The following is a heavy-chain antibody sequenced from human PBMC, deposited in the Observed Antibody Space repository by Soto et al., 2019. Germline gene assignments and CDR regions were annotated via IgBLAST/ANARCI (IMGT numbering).Heavy chain of an antibody. CDR2: ISGSGGST. CDR1: GFTFSSYA. D-gene: IGHD2-2*01. Sequence: GGSLRLSCAASGFTFSSYAMSWVRQAPGKGLEWVSAISGSGGSTYYADSVKGRFTISRDNSKNTLYLQMNSLRAEDTAVYYCAKSPSRYCSSTSCHFDYWGQGTLVTVSS. V-gene: IGHV3-23*01. J-gene: IGHJ4*02. CDR3: AKSPSRYCSSTSCHFDY.